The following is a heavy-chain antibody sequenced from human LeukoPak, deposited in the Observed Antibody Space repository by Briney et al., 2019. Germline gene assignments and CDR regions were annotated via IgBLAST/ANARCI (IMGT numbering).Heavy chain of an antibody. Sequence: GGSLRLSCTAFGFTFSSYDMSWDRQAPGKGLEWISSISAGGDITHYADSMQGRFTISRDNSKNTLYLQMNSLRAEDTAVYYCAKESPQFDYWGQGTLLTVSS. J-gene: IGHJ4*02. V-gene: IGHV3-23*01. CDR3: AKESPQFDY. CDR1: GFTFSSYD. CDR2: ISAGGDIT.